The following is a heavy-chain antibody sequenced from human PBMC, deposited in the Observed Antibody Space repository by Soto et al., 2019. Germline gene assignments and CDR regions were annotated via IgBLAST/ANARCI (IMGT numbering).Heavy chain of an antibody. CDR3: AGVDYIYYGIDV. D-gene: IGHD2-2*02. CDR2: SDYSGNT. Sequence: LSLSSCVSGGSISSGNYYWGWIRQPPGKGLERIGSSDYSGNTYYKPSLKGRVTMSVDTSTNQSSLKLRTVSAADTAVYYCAGVDYIYYGIDVWGQGTPVTVSS. J-gene: IGHJ6*02. CDR1: GGSISSGNYY. V-gene: IGHV4-39*01.